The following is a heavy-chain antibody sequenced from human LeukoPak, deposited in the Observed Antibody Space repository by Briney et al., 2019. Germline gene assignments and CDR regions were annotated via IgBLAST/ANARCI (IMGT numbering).Heavy chain of an antibody. J-gene: IGHJ3*02. CDR3: AKDLTRITMIVVVITPIDAFDI. CDR1: GFTFSSYG. Sequence: GGSLRLSCAASGFTFSSYGMSWVRQAPGKGLEWVAAISGSGGSTYYADSVKGRFTISRDNFKNTLYLQMNSLRAEDTAVYYCAKDLTRITMIVVVITPIDAFDIWGQGTMVTVSS. D-gene: IGHD3-22*01. V-gene: IGHV3-23*01. CDR2: ISGSGGST.